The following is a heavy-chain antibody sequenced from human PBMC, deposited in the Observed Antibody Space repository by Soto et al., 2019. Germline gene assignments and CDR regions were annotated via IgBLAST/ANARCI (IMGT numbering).Heavy chain of an antibody. D-gene: IGHD3-22*01. J-gene: IGHJ5*02. CDR3: AREVDYYDTNWFDP. CDR2: IYYSGST. V-gene: IGHV4-59*01. Sequence: SETLSLTCTVSGGSISSYCWSWIRQPPGKGLEWIGYIYYSGSTNYNPSLKSRVTISVDTSKNQFSLKLSSVTAADTAVYYCAREVDYYDTNWFDPWGQGTLVTVSS. CDR1: GGSISSYC.